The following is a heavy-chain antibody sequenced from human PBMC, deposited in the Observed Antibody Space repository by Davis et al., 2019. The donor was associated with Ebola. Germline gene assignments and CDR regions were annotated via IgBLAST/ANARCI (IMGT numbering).Heavy chain of an antibody. J-gene: IGHJ5*01. CDR2: ISYDGSNK. CDR1: GFTFSSYG. CDR3: ARDQDTSPEWNWFDS. V-gene: IGHV3-33*05. D-gene: IGHD3-3*01. Sequence: PGKSLKISCAASGFTFSSYGMHWVRQAPGKGLEWVAVISYDGSNKYYADSVKGRFTISRDNSKNTLYLQMNSLRAEDTALYYCARDQDTSPEWNWFDSWGQGTLVTVSS.